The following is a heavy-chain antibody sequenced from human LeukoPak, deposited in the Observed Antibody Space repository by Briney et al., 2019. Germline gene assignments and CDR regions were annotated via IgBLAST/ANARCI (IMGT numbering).Heavy chain of an antibody. CDR2: INHSGST. J-gene: IGHJ4*02. D-gene: IGHD5-18*01. V-gene: IGHV4-34*01. CDR3: ARAGRYGYRWAFDY. Sequence: SETLSLTCAVYGGSFSGYYWSWIRQPPGKGLEWIGEINHSGSTNYNPSLKSRVTISVDTSKNQFSLKLSSVTAADTAVYYCARAGRYGYRWAFDYWGQGTLVTVSS. CDR1: GGSFSGYY.